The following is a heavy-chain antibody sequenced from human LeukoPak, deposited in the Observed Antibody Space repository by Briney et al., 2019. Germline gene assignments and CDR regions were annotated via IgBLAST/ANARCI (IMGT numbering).Heavy chain of an antibody. Sequence: PSETLSLTCAVYGESFCGYHWSWIRQTPGKGLEWIGKIDHTGSTIYNPSLKSRLTISVDTPKNQFSLELSSVTAADTAVYYCARGRYCDSTNCPYEVGFYYMDVWGKGTTVIVSS. V-gene: IGHV4-34*01. CDR1: GESFCGYH. J-gene: IGHJ6*03. D-gene: IGHD2-2*01. CDR3: ARGRYCDSTNCPYEVGFYYMDV. CDR2: IDHTGST.